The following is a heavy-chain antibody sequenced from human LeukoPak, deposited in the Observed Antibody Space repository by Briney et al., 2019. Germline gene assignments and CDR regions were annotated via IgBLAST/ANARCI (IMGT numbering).Heavy chain of an antibody. CDR1: GFTFSSYG. Sequence: PGGSLRLSCAASGFTFSSYGMHWVRQAPGKGLEWVAFIRYDGSNKYYADSVKGRFTISRDNSKNTLYLQMNSLRAEDTAVYYCAKGSSYGLYYYYYMDVWGKGTTVTISS. J-gene: IGHJ6*03. CDR3: AKGSSYGLYYYYYMDV. V-gene: IGHV3-30*02. CDR2: IRYDGSNK. D-gene: IGHD5-18*01.